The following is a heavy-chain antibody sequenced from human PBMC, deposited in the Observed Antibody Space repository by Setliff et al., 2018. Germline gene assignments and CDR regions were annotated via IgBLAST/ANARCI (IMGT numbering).Heavy chain of an antibody. Sequence: VASVKVSCKASGGTFSGYAISWVRQAPGQGLEWMGGIIPIFGTANYAQKFQGRVTITADESTSTAYMELSSLRSEDTAVYYCARDGDNYYDSSGYYLNHAFDIWGQGTMVTVSS. J-gene: IGHJ3*02. CDR3: ARDGDNYYDSSGYYLNHAFDI. CDR2: IIPIFGTA. V-gene: IGHV1-69*13. CDR1: GGTFSGYA. D-gene: IGHD3-22*01.